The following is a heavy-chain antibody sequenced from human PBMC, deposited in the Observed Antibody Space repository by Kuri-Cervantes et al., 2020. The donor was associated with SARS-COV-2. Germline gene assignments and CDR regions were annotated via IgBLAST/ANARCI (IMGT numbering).Heavy chain of an antibody. CDR2: INPNSGGT. CDR1: GYTFTGYY. CDR3: AREDWNDAGVFDY. Sequence: ASVKVSCKASGYTFTGYYMYWVRQAPGQGLEWMGWINPNSGGTNYAQKFQGRVTMTRETSISTAYMELSRLRSDDTAVYYCAREDWNDAGVFDYWGQGTLVTVSS. D-gene: IGHD1-1*01. J-gene: IGHJ4*02. V-gene: IGHV1-2*02.